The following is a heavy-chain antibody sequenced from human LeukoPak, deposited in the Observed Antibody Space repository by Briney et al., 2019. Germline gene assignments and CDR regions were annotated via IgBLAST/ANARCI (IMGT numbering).Heavy chain of an antibody. CDR2: ISRGGST. CDR1: GYSISRGYY. Sequence: SETLSLTCSVSGYSISRGYYWGWIRQPPGKGLEWIGSISRGGSTYYSPSLKSRVTISVDTSKNQFSLKPSSLTAADTAVYYCAREGYGSGPHPNDFDIWGQGTPVTVSS. CDR3: AREGYGSGPHPNDFDI. V-gene: IGHV4-38-2*02. J-gene: IGHJ3*02. D-gene: IGHD3-10*01.